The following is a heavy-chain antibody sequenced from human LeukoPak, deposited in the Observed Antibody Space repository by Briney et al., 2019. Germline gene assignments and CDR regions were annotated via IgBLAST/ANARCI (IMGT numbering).Heavy chain of an antibody. D-gene: IGHD3-10*02. CDR2: ISSSSSFI. V-gene: IGHV3-48*03. CDR1: GFTFSSYE. Sequence: GGSLRLSCAASGFTFSSYEMNWVRQAPGKGLGWVSYISSSSSFIYYADSVKGRFTISRDNAKNSLYLQMNSLRAEDTAVYYCAELGITMIGGVWGKGTTVTISS. CDR3: AELGITMIGGV. J-gene: IGHJ6*04.